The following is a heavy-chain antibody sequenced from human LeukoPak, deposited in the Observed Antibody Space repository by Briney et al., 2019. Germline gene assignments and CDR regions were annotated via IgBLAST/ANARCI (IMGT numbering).Heavy chain of an antibody. CDR1: GFTFSDYY. D-gene: IGHD2-8*01. CDR2: ISNTGSTV. V-gene: IGHV3-11*01. CDR3: ALGTINKDYYFGMDV. J-gene: IGHJ6*02. Sequence: GGSLRLSCAASGFTFSDYYMTWIRQAPGKGLEWLSYISNTGSTVFYADSVMGRFTVSRDNAKRSLYPQIKSLRDDDTAVYHCALGTINKDYYFGMDVWGQGTTVTVSS.